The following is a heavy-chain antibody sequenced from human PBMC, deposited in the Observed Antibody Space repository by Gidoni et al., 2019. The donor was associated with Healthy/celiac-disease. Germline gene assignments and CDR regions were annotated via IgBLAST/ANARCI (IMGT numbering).Heavy chain of an antibody. V-gene: IGHV3-30*18. CDR1: GFTFSSYG. CDR2: ISYDGSNK. Sequence: QVQLVESGGGVVQPGRSLRLSCAASGFTFSSYGMHWVRQAPGKGLEWVAVISYDGSNKYYADSVKGRFTISRDNSKNTLYLQMNSLRAEDTAVYYCANGLSLEWLLPDYWGQGTLVTVSS. J-gene: IGHJ4*02. D-gene: IGHD3-3*01. CDR3: ANGLSLEWLLPDY.